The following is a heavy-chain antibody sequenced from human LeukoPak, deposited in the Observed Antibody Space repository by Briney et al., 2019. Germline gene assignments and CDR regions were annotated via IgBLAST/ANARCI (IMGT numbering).Heavy chain of an antibody. CDR3: AKDFLPYYDILTGYSHDAFDI. V-gene: IGHV3-30*02. CDR1: GFTFSSYG. D-gene: IGHD3-9*01. Sequence: GGSLRLSCAASGFTFSSYGMHWVRQAPGKGLEWVAFIRYDGSNKYYADSVKGRFTISRDNSKNTLYLQMNSLRAVDTAVYYCAKDFLPYYDILTGYSHDAFDIWGQGTMVTVSS. J-gene: IGHJ3*02. CDR2: IRYDGSNK.